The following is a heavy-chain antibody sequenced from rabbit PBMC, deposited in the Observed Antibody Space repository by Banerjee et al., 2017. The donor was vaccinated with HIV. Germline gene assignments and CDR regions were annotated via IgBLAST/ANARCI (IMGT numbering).Heavy chain of an antibody. J-gene: IGHJ3*01. CDR3: ARGLVAGVLDL. V-gene: IGHV1S40*01. CDR1: GLSFSSSYW. CDR2: IYTGSGST. Sequence: QPFDESGGDSVKPGASLTPICTASGLSFSSSYWICWVRQAPGKGLEWIACIYTGSGSTYYANWVNGRFTISLDNAQNTVFLQMTSLTAADTATYFCARGLVAGVLDLWGQGTLVTVS. D-gene: IGHD3-3*01.